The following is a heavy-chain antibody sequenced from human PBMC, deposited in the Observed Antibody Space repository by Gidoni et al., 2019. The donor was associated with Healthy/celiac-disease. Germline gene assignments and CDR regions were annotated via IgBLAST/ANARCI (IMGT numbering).Heavy chain of an antibody. CDR1: GGTFSSYA. D-gene: IGHD2-8*01. V-gene: IGHV1-69*01. CDR3: AREGVFRRLINPNYYYYGMDV. CDR2: IIPIFGTA. Sequence: QVQLVQSGAEVKKPWSSVKVSCKASGGTFSSYANSWVRQAPGQGLEWMGGIIPIFGTANYAQKFQGRVTITADESTSTAYMELSSLRSEDTAVYYCAREGVFRRLINPNYYYYGMDVWGQGTTVTVSS. J-gene: IGHJ6*02.